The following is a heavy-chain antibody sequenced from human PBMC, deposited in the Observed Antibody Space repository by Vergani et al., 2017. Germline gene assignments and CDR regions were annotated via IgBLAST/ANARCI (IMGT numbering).Heavy chain of an antibody. CDR2: INPIDAKI. V-gene: IGHV5-51*01. CDR1: ESSFISNE. CDR3: TGHVPCGDGACLHFDH. Sequence: EVMLVQSGAEVQKPGESLKISCKYSESSFISNEIAWVRQMSGKGLQWMGNINPIDAKIAYSPSFQGQAIMSLDKSITTAYLQWRSLKASDTAIYYCTGHVPCGDGACLHFDHWGQGTQVTVSS. D-gene: IGHD2-21*01. J-gene: IGHJ4*02.